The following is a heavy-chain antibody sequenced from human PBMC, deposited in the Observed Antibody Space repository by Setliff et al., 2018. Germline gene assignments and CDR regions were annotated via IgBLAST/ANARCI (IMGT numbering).Heavy chain of an antibody. CDR1: GGSISSSN. V-gene: IGHV3-48*01. J-gene: IGHJ1*01. Sequence: PSETLSLTCAVSGGSISSSNWWSWVRQAPGKGLEWVSYISSSSSTIYYADSVKGRFTISRDNAKNSLYLQMNSLRAEDTAVYYCAREGADTGSNYDKYFPHWGQGTLVTVS. CDR2: ISSSSSTI. CDR3: AREGADTGSNYDKYFPH. D-gene: IGHD1-26*01.